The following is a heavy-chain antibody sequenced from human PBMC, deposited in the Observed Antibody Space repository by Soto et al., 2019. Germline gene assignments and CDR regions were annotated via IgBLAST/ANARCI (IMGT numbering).Heavy chain of an antibody. D-gene: IGHD4-17*01. CDR3: TSGYGPSSDF. V-gene: IGHV3-15*07. CDR2: IKSEDEGDTP. CDR1: GFTFSKAW. J-gene: IGHJ4*02. Sequence: EVQLVESGGGLVKPGGSLRLSCAASGFTFSKAWMNWVRQAPGKGLEWVGRIKSEDEGDTPVYGAPVKGRCTISRDDSKHTLYLQMDSLKTDDTAVYYCTSGYGPSSDFWGQGTLVTVSS.